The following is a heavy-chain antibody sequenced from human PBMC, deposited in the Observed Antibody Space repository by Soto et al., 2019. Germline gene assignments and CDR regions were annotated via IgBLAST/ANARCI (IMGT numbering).Heavy chain of an antibody. V-gene: IGHV1-69*12. Sequence: QVQLVQSGAEVKKPGSSVKVSCKASGGTFSSFAISWVRQAPGQGLEWMGGIIPIFGTANYAQKFQGRVTITADESTSTAYMELSSLRSEDTAVYYCARDAHRSDYYHTSFQLDYWGGGTLVTVSS. D-gene: IGHD3-22*01. J-gene: IGHJ4*02. CDR3: ARDAHRSDYYHTSFQLDY. CDR1: GGTFSSFA. CDR2: IIPIFGTA.